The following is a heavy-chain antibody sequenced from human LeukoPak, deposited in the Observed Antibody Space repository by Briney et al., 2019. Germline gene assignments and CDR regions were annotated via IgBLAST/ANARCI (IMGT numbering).Heavy chain of an antibody. CDR2: INPNSGGT. D-gene: IGHD2-2*01. CDR3: ARDRGPSRRGIVVVPAAIYFDY. V-gene: IGHV1-2*02. J-gene: IGHJ4*02. Sequence: GASVKVSCKASGYTFTGYYMHWVRQAPGQGLEWMGWINPNSGGTNYAQKFQGRVTMTRDTSISTAYMELSRLRSGDTAVYYCARDRGPSRRGIVVVPAAIYFDYWGQGTLVTVSS. CDR1: GYTFTGYY.